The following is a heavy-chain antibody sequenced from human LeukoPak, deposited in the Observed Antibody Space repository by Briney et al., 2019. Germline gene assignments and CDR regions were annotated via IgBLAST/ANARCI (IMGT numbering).Heavy chain of an antibody. CDR2: INHSGST. CDR3: ARQTTGEYYYDRRGYYIDY. V-gene: IGHV4-34*01. D-gene: IGHD3-22*01. Sequence: SETLSLTCAVYGGSFSGYYWSWIRQPPGKGLEGIGGINHSGSTNYNPSLKSRVTISVDTSKDQFSLKLSPVTAADPAVYYCARQTTGEYYYDRRGYYIDYGGQETLVTVPS. CDR1: GGSFSGYY. J-gene: IGHJ4*02.